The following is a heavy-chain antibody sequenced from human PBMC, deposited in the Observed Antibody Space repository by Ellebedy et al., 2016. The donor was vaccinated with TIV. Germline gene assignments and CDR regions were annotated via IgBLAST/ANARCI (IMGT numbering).Heavy chain of an antibody. V-gene: IGHV3-48*02. D-gene: IGHD2-8*01. CDR3: ARDMTTSWCTDY. Sequence: GESLKISCAASGFTFSSYSMNWVRQAPGKGLEWVSHISLSSSTIYYADSVKGRFTISRDNAKNSLSLQMNSLRDEDTAVYYCARDMTTSWCTDYWGQGTLVTVSS. CDR2: ISLSSSTI. CDR1: GFTFSSYS. J-gene: IGHJ4*02.